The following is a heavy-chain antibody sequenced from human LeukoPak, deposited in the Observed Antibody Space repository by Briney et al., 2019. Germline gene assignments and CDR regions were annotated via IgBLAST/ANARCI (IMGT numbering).Heavy chain of an antibody. V-gene: IGHV1-18*01. CDR3: ARDAVSTTTVGGIDY. CDR2: ISGYSGNT. J-gene: IGHJ4*02. Sequence: ASVKVSCKASGYTFTNYGISLVRQAPGQGLEWMGWISGYSGNTKYAEKIQGRVTMTTDTSTSTTYMELRSLRSDDTAVYHCARDAVSTTTVGGIDYWGQGTLVTVSS. CDR1: GYTFTNYG. D-gene: IGHD5/OR15-5a*01.